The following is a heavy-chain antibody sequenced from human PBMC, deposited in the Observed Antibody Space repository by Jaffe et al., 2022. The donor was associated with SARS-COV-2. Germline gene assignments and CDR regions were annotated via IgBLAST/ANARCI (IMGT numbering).Heavy chain of an antibody. D-gene: IGHD2-21*01. CDR1: GFTFSKAW. CDR3: GAGCGLTDFDY. J-gene: IGHJ4*02. CDR2: VMSKTDGGAT. V-gene: IGHV3-15*01. Sequence: EVQLVESGGGLVKPGGSLRLSCAASGFTFSKAWMSWARQAPGKGLEWVGRVMSKTDGGATDYAAPVKGRFSISRDDSKNTLYLQMNSLKTEDTAVYYCGAGCGLTDFDYWGQGTLVTVSS.